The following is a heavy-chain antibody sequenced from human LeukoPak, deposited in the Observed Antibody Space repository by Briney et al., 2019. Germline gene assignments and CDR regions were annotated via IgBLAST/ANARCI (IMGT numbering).Heavy chain of an antibody. CDR3: ARGATWAFDC. D-gene: IGHD7-27*01. Sequence: PSETLSLTCAVSGGSISSNNWWSWVRQPPGKGLEWIGEIYHSGNTNYNPSLKSRLTISMDKSKNQVSLMLNSVTAADTAMYFCARGATWAFDCWGPGTLVTVSS. V-gene: IGHV4-4*02. CDR2: IYHSGNT. CDR1: GGSISSNNW. J-gene: IGHJ4*02.